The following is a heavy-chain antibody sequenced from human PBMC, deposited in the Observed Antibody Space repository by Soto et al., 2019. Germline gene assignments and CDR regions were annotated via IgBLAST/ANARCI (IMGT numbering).Heavy chain of an antibody. CDR1: GDSLSRYS. D-gene: IGHD2-2*03. J-gene: IGHJ4*02. CDR3: AREGNLGRWIQPLDS. V-gene: IGHV4-59*01. CDR2: IHYNGNT. Sequence: SETLSLPCTVSGDSLSRYSWSLIRQPPGKGLEWIGNIHYNGNTKYSPSLKSRVTMSVDTSKNHFSLKLISVTTADTAVYFCAREGNLGRWIQPLDSWGQGTLVTVS.